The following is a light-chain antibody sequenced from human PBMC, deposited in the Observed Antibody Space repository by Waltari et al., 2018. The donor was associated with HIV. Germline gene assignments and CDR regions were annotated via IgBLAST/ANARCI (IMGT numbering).Light chain of an antibody. J-gene: IGLJ3*02. CDR3: VLYMGSGIWL. Sequence: QTVVTQEPSFSVSPGGTVTLTCGLSFGSVSSTNYPSWYQQTPGQAARTLIYNTKTRSSGVPDRFSGSILGIKAALTITGAQADDDSDYYCVLYMGSGIWLFGGGTKLTVL. CDR1: FGSVSSTNY. CDR2: NTK. V-gene: IGLV8-61*01.